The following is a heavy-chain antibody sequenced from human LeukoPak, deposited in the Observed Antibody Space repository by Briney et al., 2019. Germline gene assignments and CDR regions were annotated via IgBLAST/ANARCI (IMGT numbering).Heavy chain of an antibody. CDR1: GYTFTSYY. V-gene: IGHV1-46*01. J-gene: IGHJ6*02. Sequence: ASVKVSCKASGYTFTSYYMHWVRQAPGQGLEWMGIINPSGGSTTYAQKFQGRVTMTRDTSTSTVYMELSSLRSEDTAVYYCAKDLPYCIGVNCPWANYYYAMDVWGQGTTVTVSS. CDR3: AKDLPYCIGVNCPWANYYYAMDV. D-gene: IGHD2-15*01. CDR2: INPSGGST.